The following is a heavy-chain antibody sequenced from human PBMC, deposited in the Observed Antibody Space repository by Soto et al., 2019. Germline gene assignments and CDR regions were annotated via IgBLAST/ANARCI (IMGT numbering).Heavy chain of an antibody. D-gene: IGHD3-22*01. CDR3: ASVGRVSNGGYLAY. CDR1: PGSIGSVTFC. V-gene: IGHV4-31*02. CDR2: IYYTGNT. J-gene: IGHJ4*02. Sequence: SQTRSLTWTLSPGSIGSVTFCCDWFLQHRWKGREWIGYIYYTGNTYYNPSAKTRLTSSLDTAKNQCSLTLSSVTAEDTAVYSCASVGRVSNGGYLAYWGQGTLVTVSS.